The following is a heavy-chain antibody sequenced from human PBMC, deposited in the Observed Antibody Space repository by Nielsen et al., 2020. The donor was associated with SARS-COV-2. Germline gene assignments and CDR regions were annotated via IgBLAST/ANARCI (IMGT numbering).Heavy chain of an antibody. CDR1: GFTFSSYG. V-gene: IGHV3-33*01. Sequence: GESLKISYAASGFTFSSYGMHWVRQAPGKGLEWVAVIWYDGSNKYYADSVKGRFTISRDNSKNTLYLQMNSLRAEDTAVYYCARDRRRRDGWGLFDYWGQGTLVTVSS. D-gene: IGHD5-24*01. CDR2: IWYDGSNK. CDR3: ARDRRRRDGWGLFDY. J-gene: IGHJ4*02.